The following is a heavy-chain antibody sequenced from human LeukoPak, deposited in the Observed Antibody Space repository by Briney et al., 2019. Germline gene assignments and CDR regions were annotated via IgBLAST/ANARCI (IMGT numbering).Heavy chain of an antibody. CDR1: GGSISSDNW. V-gene: IGHV4-4*02. CDR3: ARGEAAAGSWWFDP. J-gene: IGHJ5*02. Sequence: SGTLSLTCAVSGGSISSDNWWRWVRQPPGKGLEWIGEIYHSGSTNYNPSLKSRVTISVDKSKNQFSLKLSSVTAADTAVYYCARGEAAAGSWWFDPWGQGTLVTVSS. D-gene: IGHD6-13*01. CDR2: IYHSGST.